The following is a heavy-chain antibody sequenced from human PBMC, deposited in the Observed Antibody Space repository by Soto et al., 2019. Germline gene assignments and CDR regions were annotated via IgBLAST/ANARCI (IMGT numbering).Heavy chain of an antibody. D-gene: IGHD3-3*01. CDR3: AWGFLDSSYFDF. CDR1: GYTFTSYA. V-gene: IGHV1-3*01. Sequence: GASVKVSCKASGYTFTSYAMHWVRQAPGQRLEWMGWINAGNGNTKYSQKFQGRVTITRDTSASTAYMELNSLRAEDTALYYCAWGFLDSSYFDFWGQGTLVTVSS. J-gene: IGHJ4*02. CDR2: INAGNGNT.